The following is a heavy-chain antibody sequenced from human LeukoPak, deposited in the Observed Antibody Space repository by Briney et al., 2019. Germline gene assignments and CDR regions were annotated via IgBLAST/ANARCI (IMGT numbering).Heavy chain of an antibody. V-gene: IGHV1-8*01. D-gene: IGHD3-9*01. CDR3: ARVSTENVLRYFDWLLQNYYYYYYMDV. CDR1: GYTFTSYD. Sequence: ASVKVSCKASGYTFTSYDINWMRQATGQGLEWMGWMNPNSGNTGYAQKFQGRVTMTRNTSISTAYMELSSLRSEDTAVYYCARVSTENVLRYFDWLLQNYYYYYYMDVWGKGTTVTVSS. CDR2: MNPNSGNT. J-gene: IGHJ6*03.